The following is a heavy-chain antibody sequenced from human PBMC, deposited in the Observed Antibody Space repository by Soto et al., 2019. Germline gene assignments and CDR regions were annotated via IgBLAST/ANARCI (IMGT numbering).Heavy chain of an antibody. D-gene: IGHD2-8*01. CDR1: GFTFSTYG. Sequence: QVQLVESGGGVVQPGRSLRLSCTASGFTFSTYGMHWVRQAPGKGLEWVAVISFDGSNKYYADSVKGRFTISRDNSKNTLYLQMNSLRAEDTAVYYCAKDQFRKQWYDAFDIWGQGTMVTVSS. CDR3: AKDQFRKQWYDAFDI. V-gene: IGHV3-30*18. CDR2: ISFDGSNK. J-gene: IGHJ3*02.